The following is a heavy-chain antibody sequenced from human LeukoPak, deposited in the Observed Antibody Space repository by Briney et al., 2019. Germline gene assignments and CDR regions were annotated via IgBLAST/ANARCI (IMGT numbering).Heavy chain of an antibody. Sequence: NPGGSLRLSCAASGFTFSNAWMYWLRQAPGKGLECVGRIKNKADSGTTDYAAPVKDRSSISRDDTENTLFLQMNGLKTEDTAMYYCTTADLRNNSWGQGTLVTVSS. J-gene: IGHJ4*02. CDR1: GFTFSNAW. V-gene: IGHV3-15*01. CDR3: TTADLRNNS. CDR2: IKNKADSGTT. D-gene: IGHD1-14*01.